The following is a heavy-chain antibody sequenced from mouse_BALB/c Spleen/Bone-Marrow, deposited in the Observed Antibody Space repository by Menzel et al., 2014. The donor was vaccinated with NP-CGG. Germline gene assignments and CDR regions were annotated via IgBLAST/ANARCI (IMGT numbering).Heavy chain of an antibody. CDR3: ARPYYYGSSGDSWFAY. CDR2: IIPYNDGT. D-gene: IGHD1-1*01. J-gene: IGHJ3*01. Sequence: VQLQQSGPELVKPGASVKMSCKASGYTFTSYVMHWVKQKPGQGLEWIGYIIPYNDGTNYNEKFKGKATLTSDKSSSTAYMELSSLTSEDSAVCYCARPYYYGSSGDSWFAYWGQGTLVTVSA. CDR1: GYTFTSYV. V-gene: IGHV1-14*01.